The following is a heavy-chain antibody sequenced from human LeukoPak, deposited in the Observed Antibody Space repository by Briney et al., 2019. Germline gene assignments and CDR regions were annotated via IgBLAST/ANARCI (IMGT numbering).Heavy chain of an antibody. J-gene: IGHJ3*02. D-gene: IGHD2-2*02. V-gene: IGHV1-18*01. CDR2: ISAYNGNT. Sequence: ASVKVSCKASGYTFTSYGISWGRQAPGQGREWMGWISAYNGNTNYAQKLQGRVTMTTDTSTSTAYMQLRSLRSDDTAVYYCARAPNARYCSSTSCYRDTFDIWGQGTMVTVSS. CDR1: GYTFTSYG. CDR3: ARAPNARYCSSTSCYRDTFDI.